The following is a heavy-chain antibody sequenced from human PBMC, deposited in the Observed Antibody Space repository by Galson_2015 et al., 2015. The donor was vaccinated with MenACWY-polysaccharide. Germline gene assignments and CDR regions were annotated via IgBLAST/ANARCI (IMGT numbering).Heavy chain of an antibody. J-gene: IGHJ6*03. Sequence: QSESEVKKPGEFLKISWRGSGYDFTTYWIAWVSQMPGKGLEWMGIIYPGDSDSTYSPSFQGQVPFSVDKSITTANLPWASLKVSDTAIYYCARLTGPYSYYFYYMDVWGKGTTVTVSS. D-gene: IGHD3-9*01. CDR3: ARLTGPYSYYFYYMDV. V-gene: IGHV5-51*01. CDR1: GYDFTTYW. CDR2: IYPGDSDS.